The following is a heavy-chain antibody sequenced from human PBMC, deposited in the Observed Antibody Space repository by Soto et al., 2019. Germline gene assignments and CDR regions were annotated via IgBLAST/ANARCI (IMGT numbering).Heavy chain of an antibody. D-gene: IGHD6-13*01. J-gene: IGHJ4*02. V-gene: IGHV3-23*01. CDR2: ISGSGGST. CDR1: GFIFTNAW. CDR3: AKENGYSSSWFEFDY. Sequence: PGGSLRLSCAASGFIFTNAWMNWVRQAPGKGLEWVSAISGSGGSTYYADSVKGRFTISRDNSKNTLYLQMNSLRAEDTAVYYCAKENGYSSSWFEFDYWGQGTLVTVSS.